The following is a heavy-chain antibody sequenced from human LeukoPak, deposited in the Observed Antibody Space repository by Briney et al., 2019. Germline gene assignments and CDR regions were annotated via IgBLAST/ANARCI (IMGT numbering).Heavy chain of an antibody. CDR3: ASNIVVVPAAWAGMDV. Sequence: SVKLSCKASGSTFTGYCMHWVWQAPAQGLEWMGWIKHSSGVTNYAQKLQGSVTMTRDTSISTAYMELSRLRSDDTAVYYCASNIVVVPAAWAGMDVWGQGTTVTVSS. CDR1: GSTFTGYC. CDR2: IKHSSGVT. D-gene: IGHD2-2*01. V-gene: IGHV1-2*02. J-gene: IGHJ6*02.